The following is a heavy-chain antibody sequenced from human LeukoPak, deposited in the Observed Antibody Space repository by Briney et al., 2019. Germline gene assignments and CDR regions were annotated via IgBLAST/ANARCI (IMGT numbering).Heavy chain of an antibody. CDR1: GFTVSSNY. V-gene: IGHV3-53*05. Sequence: QPGGSLRLSCAASGFTVSSNYMSWVRQAPGKGLEWVSVIYSGGSTYYADSVKGRFTISRDNSKNTLYLQMNSLRAEDTAVYYCARGRQMLTYDSSGYYYLWAFDIWGQGTMVTVSS. CDR2: IYSGGST. D-gene: IGHD3-22*01. J-gene: IGHJ3*02. CDR3: ARGRQMLTYDSSGYYYLWAFDI.